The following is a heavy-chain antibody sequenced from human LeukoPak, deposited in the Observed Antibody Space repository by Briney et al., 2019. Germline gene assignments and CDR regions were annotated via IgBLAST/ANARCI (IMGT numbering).Heavy chain of an antibody. J-gene: IGHJ4*02. D-gene: IGHD3-22*01. CDR1: GGSIISSDYH. CDR3: AREDDSSGYYAFFDY. Sequence: PSETLSLTCTVSGGSIISSDYHWGWVRQPPGKGLEWIGTISYSGNTDYNPSLKSRVTISVDTSKNQFSLKLSSVTAADTAVYYCAREDDSSGYYAFFDYWGQGTLVTVSS. CDR2: ISYSGNT. V-gene: IGHV4-39*07.